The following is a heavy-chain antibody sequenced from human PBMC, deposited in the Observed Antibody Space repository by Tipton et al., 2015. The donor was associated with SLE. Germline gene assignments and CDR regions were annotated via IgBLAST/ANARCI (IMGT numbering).Heavy chain of an antibody. D-gene: IGHD3-22*01. Sequence: TLSLTCTVSGYSISSGYYWGWIRQPAGKGLEGIGSIYQSGSTYYNPSLKSRATISVDTSKNHFSLKLTSVTAADTAVYHCARQHDSSGYYYIWGQGTLVTVSS. CDR1: GYSISSGYY. J-gene: IGHJ4*02. CDR2: IYQSGST. CDR3: ARQHDSSGYYYI. V-gene: IGHV4-38-2*02.